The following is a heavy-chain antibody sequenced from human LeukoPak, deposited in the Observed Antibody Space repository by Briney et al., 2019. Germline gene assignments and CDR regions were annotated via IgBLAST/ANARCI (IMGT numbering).Heavy chain of an antibody. V-gene: IGHV3-21*01. CDR2: ISSSSSYI. CDR3: ARDHPIAVAGTASDY. D-gene: IGHD6-19*01. CDR1: GFTFSSYS. J-gene: IGHJ4*02. Sequence: PGGSLRLSCAASGFTFSSYSMNWVRQAPGKGLEWVSSISSSSSYIYYADSVKGRFTISRDNAKNSLYLQMNSLRAEDTAVYYCARDHPIAVAGTASDYWGQGTLVTVSS.